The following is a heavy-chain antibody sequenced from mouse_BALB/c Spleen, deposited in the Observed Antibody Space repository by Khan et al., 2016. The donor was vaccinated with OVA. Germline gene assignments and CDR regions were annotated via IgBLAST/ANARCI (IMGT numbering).Heavy chain of an antibody. CDR1: GYSITSDYA. Sequence: EVQGVESGPGLVKPSQSLSLTCTVTGYSITSDYAWNWIRQFPGNKQEWMGYISSSGSTNYNPALKSRISITRDTSKNQFFLKLNSVTTEDTATYYCARDGSRYNYAMDYWGQGTSVTVSS. V-gene: IGHV3-2*02. CDR3: ARDGSRYNYAMDY. CDR2: ISSSGST. D-gene: IGHD2-3*01. J-gene: IGHJ4*01.